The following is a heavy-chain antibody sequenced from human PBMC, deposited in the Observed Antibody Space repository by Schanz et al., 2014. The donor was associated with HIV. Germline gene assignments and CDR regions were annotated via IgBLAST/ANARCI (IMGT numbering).Heavy chain of an antibody. CDR2: ISYDGSNR. J-gene: IGHJ6*02. Sequence: VQLVESGGGLVQPGRSLRLSCAAAGFTFDDYAMHWVRQAPGKGLAWVALISYDGSNRYYSDSVKGRFTISRDNSNNTLYLQMNSLTVDDTAVYYCARGRNGMGVWGPGTTVTVSS. V-gene: IGHV3-30*03. CDR1: GFTFDDYA. CDR3: ARGRNGMGV.